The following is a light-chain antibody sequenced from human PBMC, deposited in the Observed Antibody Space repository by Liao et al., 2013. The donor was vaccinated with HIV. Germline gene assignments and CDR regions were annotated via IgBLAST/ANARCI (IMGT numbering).Light chain of an antibody. CDR1: KLGDQY. CDR3: QAWDSSTEVL. V-gene: IGLV3-1*01. Sequence: SYELTQPPSVSVSPGQTASITCSGDKLGDQYACWYQQKPGQSPVLVIYQDTKRPSGIPERFSGSNSGNTATLTISGTQAMDEADYYCQAWDSSTEVLFGGGTKPDR. J-gene: IGLJ2*01. CDR2: QDT.